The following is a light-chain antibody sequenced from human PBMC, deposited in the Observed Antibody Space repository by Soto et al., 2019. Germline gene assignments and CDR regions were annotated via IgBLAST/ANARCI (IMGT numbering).Light chain of an antibody. CDR1: QSVNNY. CDR2: DAS. CDR3: RLGRT. V-gene: IGKV3-11*01. J-gene: IGKJ1*01. Sequence: EIVLTQSPATLSLSPGERATLSCRASQSVNNYLAWYQQKPGQAPRLLIYDASTRASGIPARFSGSGSGTDITRTMGNVGPEDFGVYYCRLGRTFGQGTKVEIK.